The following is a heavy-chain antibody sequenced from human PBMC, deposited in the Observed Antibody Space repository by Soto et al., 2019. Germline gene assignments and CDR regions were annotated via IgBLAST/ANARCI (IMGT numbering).Heavy chain of an antibody. V-gene: IGHV3-23*01. D-gene: IGHD1-7*01. Sequence: EVQLLESGGGLVQPGGSLRLSCAASGFTFSSYAMSWVRQAPGKGLEWVSAISGSGGSTYYADSVKGRFTISRDNSKNTLYLQMNSLRAEDTAVYYCAKGPGRYNLNYRKLEAFDIWGQGTMVTVSS. J-gene: IGHJ3*02. CDR1: GFTFSSYA. CDR2: ISGSGGST. CDR3: AKGPGRYNLNYRKLEAFDI.